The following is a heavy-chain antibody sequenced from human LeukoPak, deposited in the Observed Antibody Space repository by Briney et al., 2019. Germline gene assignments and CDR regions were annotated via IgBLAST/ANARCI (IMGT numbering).Heavy chain of an antibody. CDR3: AREPNYYYYGMDV. Sequence: SVKVSCKASGGTFSSYAISWVRQAPGQRLEWMGRIIPILGIANYAQKFQGRVTMTRDTSISTAYMELSRLRSDDTAVYYCAREPNYYYYGMDVWGQGTTVTVSS. V-gene: IGHV1-69*04. CDR2: IIPILGIA. J-gene: IGHJ6*02. CDR1: GGTFSSYA.